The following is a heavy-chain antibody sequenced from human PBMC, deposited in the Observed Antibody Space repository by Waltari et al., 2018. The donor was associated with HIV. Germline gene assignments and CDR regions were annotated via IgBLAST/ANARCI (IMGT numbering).Heavy chain of an antibody. CDR3: AREGHYYGSGRFGGDY. V-gene: IGHV3-33*01. CDR2: IGYDGSNK. D-gene: IGHD3-10*01. CDR1: GFTFSTYG. J-gene: IGHJ4*02. Sequence: QVQLVESGGGVVQPGRSLRLSCAASGFTFSTYGMHWVRQAPGKGVEWGAGIGYDGSNKYYADSVKGRLTISRDNSKNTVYLQINRLRAEDTAVYYCAREGHYYGSGRFGGDYWGQGTLVTVSS.